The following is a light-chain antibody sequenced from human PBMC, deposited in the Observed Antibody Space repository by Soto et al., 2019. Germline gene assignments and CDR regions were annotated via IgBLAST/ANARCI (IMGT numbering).Light chain of an antibody. CDR3: QHDNSYSEA. Sequence: DIQMTQSPSTLSGSVGDRVTITCRASQTISSWLAWYQQKPGKAPKLLLYKASTLKSGVPSRFSGSGSGTEFTLTISSLQPDDCATYYCQHDNSYSEAFGQGTKVELK. CDR2: KAS. J-gene: IGKJ1*01. V-gene: IGKV1-5*03. CDR1: QTISSW.